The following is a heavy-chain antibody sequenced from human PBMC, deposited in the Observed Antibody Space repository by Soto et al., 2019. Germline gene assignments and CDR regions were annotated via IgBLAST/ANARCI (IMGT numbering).Heavy chain of an antibody. CDR1: GFTFSSYA. Sequence: GGSLRLSCAASGFTFSSYAMSWVRQAPGKGLEWVSAISGSGGSTYYADSVKGRFTISRDNSKNTLYLQMNSLRAEDTAVYYCAKDAGHRTVADPGRYYWGQGTLVTVSS. CDR2: ISGSGGST. D-gene: IGHD6-19*01. V-gene: IGHV3-23*01. J-gene: IGHJ4*02. CDR3: AKDAGHRTVADPGRYY.